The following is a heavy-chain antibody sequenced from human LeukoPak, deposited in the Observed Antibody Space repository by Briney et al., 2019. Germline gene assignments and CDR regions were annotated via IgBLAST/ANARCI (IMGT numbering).Heavy chain of an antibody. J-gene: IGHJ4*02. Sequence: PGGSLRLSCAASGFTVSSNYMSWVRQAPGKGLEWVAVIWYDGSNKYYADSVKGRFTISRDNSKNTLYLQMNSLRAEDTAVYYCARGLGYDLVDYWGQGTLVTVSS. CDR1: GFTVSSNY. V-gene: IGHV3-33*08. D-gene: IGHD5-12*01. CDR2: IWYDGSNK. CDR3: ARGLGYDLVDY.